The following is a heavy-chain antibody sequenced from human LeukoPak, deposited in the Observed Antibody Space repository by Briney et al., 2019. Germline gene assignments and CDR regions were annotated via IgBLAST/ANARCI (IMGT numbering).Heavy chain of an antibody. V-gene: IGHV4-39*02. CDR3: ARDVDTGYYAMDV. CDR2: IYYSGST. J-gene: IGHJ6*02. D-gene: IGHD5-18*01. CDR1: GGSISSSSYY. Sequence: SETLSLTCTVSGGSISSSSYYWGWIRQPPGKGLEWIGSIYYSGSTYYTPSLKSRVTISVDTSKNQFSLKLNSVAAADTAVYYCARDVDTGYYAMDVWGQGTTVTVSS.